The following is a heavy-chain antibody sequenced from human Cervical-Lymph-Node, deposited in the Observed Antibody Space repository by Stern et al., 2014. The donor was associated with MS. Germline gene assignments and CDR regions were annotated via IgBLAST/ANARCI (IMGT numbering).Heavy chain of an antibody. Sequence: QVQLVQSGAEVKKPGASVKVSCKASSHTFSSYGISWVRQAPGQGLEWMGWINNYKGTTHYAQSLQGRLTMTTNTSANTAYMVLRSLRSDDTAVYYCTLGNGVVTSFSAYYDMDVWGRGTTVTVSS. CDR2: INNYKGTT. CDR3: TLGNGVVTSFSAYYDMDV. J-gene: IGHJ6*02. D-gene: IGHD4-23*01. CDR1: SHTFSSYG. V-gene: IGHV1-18*01.